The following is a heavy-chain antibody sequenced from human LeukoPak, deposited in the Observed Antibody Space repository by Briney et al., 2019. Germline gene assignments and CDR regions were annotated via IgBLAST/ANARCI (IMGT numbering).Heavy chain of an antibody. J-gene: IGHJ1*01. CDR1: GFTFSSYG. Sequence: GGSLRLSCAASGFTFSSYGMHWVRQAPGKGLEWVAVISYDGSNKYYADSEKGRFTISRDNSKNTLYLQMNSLRAEDTAVYYCARGPYYYDSSADFQHWGQGTLVTVSS. V-gene: IGHV3-30*03. CDR3: ARGPYYYDSSADFQH. CDR2: ISYDGSNK. D-gene: IGHD3-22*01.